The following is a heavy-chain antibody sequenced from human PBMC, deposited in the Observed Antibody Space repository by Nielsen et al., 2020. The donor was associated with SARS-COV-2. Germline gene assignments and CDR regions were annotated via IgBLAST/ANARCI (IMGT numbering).Heavy chain of an antibody. Sequence: SQTLSLTCAASGFSFSSYGMSWVRQAPGKGLEWIGEIYHSGSTNYNPSLKSRVTISVDKSKNQFSLKLSSVTAADTAVYYCARQLGDYGMDVWGQGTTVTVSS. J-gene: IGHJ6*02. CDR2: IYHSGST. D-gene: IGHD3-10*01. V-gene: IGHV4-34*01. CDR3: ARQLGDYGMDV. CDR1: GFSFSSYG.